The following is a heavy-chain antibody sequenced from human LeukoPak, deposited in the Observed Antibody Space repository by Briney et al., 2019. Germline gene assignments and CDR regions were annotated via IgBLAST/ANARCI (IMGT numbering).Heavy chain of an antibody. CDR2: ISGSGGST. J-gene: IGHJ4*02. V-gene: IGHV3-23*01. D-gene: IGHD5-12*01. CDR1: GFTFSSYG. Sequence: PGGSLRLSCAASGFTFSSYGMSWVRQAPGKGLEWVSGISGSGGSTYYADSVKGRFTISRDNSKNTLYLQMNSLRAEDTAVYYCAKDLRGYSGYGYYDYWGQGTLVTVSS. CDR3: AKDLRGYSGYGYYDY.